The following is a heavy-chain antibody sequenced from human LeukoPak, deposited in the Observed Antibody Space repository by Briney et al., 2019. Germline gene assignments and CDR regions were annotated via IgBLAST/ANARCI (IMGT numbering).Heavy chain of an antibody. CDR1: GYTFTGYY. J-gene: IGHJ5*02. D-gene: IGHD6-19*01. CDR3: ARVAGDSSGWYVDNWFDP. V-gene: IGHV1-2*02. Sequence: ASVKVSCKASGYTFTGYYMHWVRQAPGQGLEWMGWINPNSGGTNYAQKFQGRVTMTRDTSISTAYMGLSRLRSDDTAVYYCARVAGDSSGWYVDNWFDPWGQGTLVTVSS. CDR2: INPNSGGT.